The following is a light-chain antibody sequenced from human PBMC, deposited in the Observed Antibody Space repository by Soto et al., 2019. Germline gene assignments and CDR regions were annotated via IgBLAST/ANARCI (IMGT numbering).Light chain of an antibody. J-gene: IGLJ3*02. CDR1: SSNIGAVYD. Sequence: QSVLTQPPSVSGAPGQRVTISCTGGSSNIGAVYDVHWYQQLPETAPKLLIYGNNMRPSGVPDRFSGSKSGTSASLAITGLLAEDEADYYCHSYDRSLSGSVFGGGTKLTVL. CDR2: GNN. CDR3: HSYDRSLSGSV. V-gene: IGLV1-40*01.